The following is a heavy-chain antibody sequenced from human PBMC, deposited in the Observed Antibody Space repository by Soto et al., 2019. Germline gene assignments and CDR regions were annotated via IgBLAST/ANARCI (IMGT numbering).Heavy chain of an antibody. CDR2: IYWDDDK. CDR1: GFSLTTSGVG. J-gene: IGHJ4*02. V-gene: IGHV2-5*02. D-gene: IGHD3-3*01. Sequence: QITLNESGPPPVNPRQPLTLTCTFSGFSLTTSGVGVGWIRQSPGKAPEWLALIYWDDDKRYSPSLKSRLTIPKDTSKNQVVLTMADLDPADTATYYCAHRVLRTVFGLVTTTAIYFDFWGQGTPVAVSS. CDR3: AHRVLRTVFGLVTTTAIYFDF.